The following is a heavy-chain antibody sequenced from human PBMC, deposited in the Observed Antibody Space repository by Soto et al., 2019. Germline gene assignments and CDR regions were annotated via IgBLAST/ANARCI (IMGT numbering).Heavy chain of an antibody. Sequence: PSETLSLTCAVYGGPFSGYYWSWIRQPPGKGLEWIGEINHSGSTNYNPSLKSRVTISVDTSKNQFSLKLSSVTAADTAVYYCARGDQTKRRRWLDPWGPGTLLTVSS. V-gene: IGHV4-34*01. J-gene: IGHJ5*02. CDR1: GGPFSGYY. CDR2: INHSGST. CDR3: ARGDQTKRRRWLDP.